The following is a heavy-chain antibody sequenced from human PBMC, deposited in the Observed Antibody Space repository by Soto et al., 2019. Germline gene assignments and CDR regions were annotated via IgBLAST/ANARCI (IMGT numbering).Heavy chain of an antibody. Sequence: SVKVSCKASGGTFSSYTISWVRQAPGQGLEWIGRIIPILGIANYAQKFQGRVTITADKSASTAYMELSSRRSEDTAVYYCVRGNYYGSGSYYSIYYYYMDVWGKATTVTVSS. V-gene: IGHV1-69*02. D-gene: IGHD3-10*01. J-gene: IGHJ6*03. CDR3: VRGNYYGSGSYYSIYYYYMDV. CDR2: IIPILGIA. CDR1: GGTFSSYT.